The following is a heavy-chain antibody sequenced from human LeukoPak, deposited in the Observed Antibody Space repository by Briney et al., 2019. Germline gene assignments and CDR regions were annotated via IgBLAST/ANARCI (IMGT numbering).Heavy chain of an antibody. J-gene: IGHJ4*02. CDR3: ARDRGGRWLQVYYFDY. Sequence: PGGSLRLSCAASGSTFSSYTMHWVRQAPGKGLEWVAVIWYDGSNKYYADSVKGRFTISRDNSKNTLYLRVNSLRAEDTAMYYCARDRGGRWLQVYYFDYWGQGTLVTVSS. CDR1: GSTFSSYT. D-gene: IGHD5-24*01. CDR2: IWYDGSNK. V-gene: IGHV3-33*01.